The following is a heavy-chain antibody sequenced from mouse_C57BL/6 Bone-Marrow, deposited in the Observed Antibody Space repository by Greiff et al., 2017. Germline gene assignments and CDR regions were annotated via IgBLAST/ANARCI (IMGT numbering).Heavy chain of an antibody. CDR2: INPNNGGT. Sequence: VQLQQSGPELVKPGASVKISCKASGYTFTDYYMNWVKQSHGKSLEWIGDINPNNGGTSYNQKFKGKDTLTVDKSSSTAYMELRSLTSEDSAVYYCARWLPYYFDYWGQGTTLTVSS. CDR1: GYTFTDYY. V-gene: IGHV1-26*01. D-gene: IGHD2-2*01. CDR3: ARWLPYYFDY. J-gene: IGHJ2*01.